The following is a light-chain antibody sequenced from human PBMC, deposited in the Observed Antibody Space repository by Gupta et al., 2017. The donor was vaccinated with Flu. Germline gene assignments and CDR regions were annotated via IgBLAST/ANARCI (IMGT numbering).Light chain of an antibody. J-gene: IGLJ3*02. V-gene: IGLV6-57*03. CDR3: QSFDSINQV. CDR2: EDG. Sequence: NFILTQPHSVSASPGNTVTISCSRNSGSIASNYVQWYQRRPGGAPTVVRYEDGRRPAGVPDRFSGSIDISSNSASLTISGLMPEDEADYYCQSFDSINQVFSGGTRLTVL. CDR1: SGSIASNY.